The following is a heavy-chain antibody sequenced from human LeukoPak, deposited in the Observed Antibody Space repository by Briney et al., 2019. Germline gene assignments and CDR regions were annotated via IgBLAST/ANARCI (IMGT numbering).Heavy chain of an antibody. V-gene: IGHV3-49*04. Sequence: GGSLRLSCTASGFTFGDYAMSWVRQAPGKGLEWVGFIRSKAYGGTTEYAASVKGRFTISRDDSKSIAYLQMNSLKTEDTAVYCCTRERRSYPAFDIWGQGTMVTVSS. CDR1: GFTFGDYA. J-gene: IGHJ3*02. CDR2: IRSKAYGGTT. CDR3: TRERRSYPAFDI. D-gene: IGHD1-26*01.